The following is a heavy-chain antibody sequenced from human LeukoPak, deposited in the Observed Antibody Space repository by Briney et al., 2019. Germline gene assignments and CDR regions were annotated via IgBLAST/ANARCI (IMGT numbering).Heavy chain of an antibody. D-gene: IGHD6-13*01. Sequence: GGSLRLSCAASGFTFSSYSMNWVRQAPGKGLEWVSYISSSSSTIYYADSVKGRFTISRDNSKNTLYLQMNSLRAEDTAVYYCAKDHGSSWYGYFDYWGQGTLVTVSS. V-gene: IGHV3-48*01. CDR3: AKDHGSSWYGYFDY. CDR2: ISSSSSTI. CDR1: GFTFSSYS. J-gene: IGHJ4*02.